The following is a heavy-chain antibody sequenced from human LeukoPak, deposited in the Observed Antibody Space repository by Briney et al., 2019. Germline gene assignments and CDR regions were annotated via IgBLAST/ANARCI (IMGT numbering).Heavy chain of an antibody. V-gene: IGHV4-34*01. CDR2: INHSGST. D-gene: IGHD6-6*01. CDR3: ARSQYSSSPLGWYAEYFQH. J-gene: IGHJ1*01. Sequence: PSETLSPTCAVYGGSFSGYYWSWIRQPPGKGLEWIGEINHSGSTNYNPSLKSRVTISVDTSKNQFSLKLSSVTAADTAVYYCARSQYSSSPLGWYAEYFQHWGQGTLVTVSS. CDR1: GGSFSGYY.